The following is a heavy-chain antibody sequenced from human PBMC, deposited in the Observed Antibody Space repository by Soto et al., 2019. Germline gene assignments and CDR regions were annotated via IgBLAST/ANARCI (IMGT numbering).Heavy chain of an antibody. CDR1: GGTFSRHA. CDR2: IIPIFGTA. D-gene: IGHD3-22*01. J-gene: IGHJ4*02. Sequence: QVQLVQSGAEVRKPGSSVKVSCKASGGTFSRHAISWVRQAPGQGLEWMGGIIPIFGTANHAQKFQGRVTIIADESTSTVYMELSSLRSEDTAMYYCARYLGIVDSALDYWGQGTLVTVSS. V-gene: IGHV1-69*01. CDR3: ARYLGIVDSALDY.